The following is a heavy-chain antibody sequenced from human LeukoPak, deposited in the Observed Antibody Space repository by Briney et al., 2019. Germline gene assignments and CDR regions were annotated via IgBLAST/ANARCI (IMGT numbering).Heavy chain of an antibody. CDR2: IYYSGST. D-gene: IGHD5-12*01. CDR1: GGSISSSSYY. Sequence: SETLSLTCTVSGGSISSSSYYWGWIRQPPGKGLEWIGSIYYSGSTYYNPSLKSRVTVSVDTSKNQFSLKLSSVTAAGTAVYYCARGGASGPGFDYWGQGTLVTVSS. J-gene: IGHJ4*02. V-gene: IGHV4-39*07. CDR3: ARGGASGPGFDY.